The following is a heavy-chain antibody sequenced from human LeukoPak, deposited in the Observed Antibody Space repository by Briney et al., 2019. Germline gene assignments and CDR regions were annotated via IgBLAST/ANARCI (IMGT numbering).Heavy chain of an antibody. CDR1: GDSISSYY. CDR2: IYYSGTT. Sequence: PSETLSLTCTVSGDSISSYYWSWIRQPPGKGLEWIGYIYYSGTTNYNPSLKSRVTLSVDTAKNQFSLKLSSVTAADTAVYYCATETGVYFQYWGQGTLVTVSS. V-gene: IGHV4-59*01. D-gene: IGHD3-10*01. CDR3: ATETGVYFQY. J-gene: IGHJ4*02.